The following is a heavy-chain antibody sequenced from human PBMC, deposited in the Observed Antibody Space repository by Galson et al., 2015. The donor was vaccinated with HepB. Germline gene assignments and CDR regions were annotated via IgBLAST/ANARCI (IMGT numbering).Heavy chain of an antibody. CDR3: ATGADYCFVN. J-gene: IGHJ4*02. CDR1: GFTFSSYA. Sequence: SLRLSCAASGFTFSSYAMDWVRQVPGKGLAWVAFIGSDGSTRSYADSVKGRFTISRDKSKNTLYVQMDSLRAEDTAVYYCATGADYCFVNWGQGTLVTVSS. CDR2: IGSDGSTR. V-gene: IGHV3-30*02.